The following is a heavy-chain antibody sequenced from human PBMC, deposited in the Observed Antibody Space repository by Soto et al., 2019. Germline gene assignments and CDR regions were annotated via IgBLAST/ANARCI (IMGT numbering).Heavy chain of an antibody. CDR3: ARDTALGYCSGGSCYSSYYYGMDV. V-gene: IGHV3-23*01. J-gene: IGHJ6*02. Sequence: GGSLRLSCAASGFTFSNYAMSWVRQAPGKGLEWVSSISGRGGSTYADSVKGRFAISRDNSKNTLYLQMSSLRAEDTAMYYCARDTALGYCSGGSCYSSYYYGMDVWGQGTTVTVSS. CDR2: ISGRGGST. CDR1: GFTFSNYA. D-gene: IGHD2-15*01.